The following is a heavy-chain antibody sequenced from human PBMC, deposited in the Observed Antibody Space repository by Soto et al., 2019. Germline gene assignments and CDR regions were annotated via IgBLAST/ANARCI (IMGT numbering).Heavy chain of an antibody. D-gene: IGHD3-16*01. V-gene: IGHV3-23*01. CDR2: ISGSGGST. Sequence: PGGSLRLSCAASGFTFSSYAMSWVRQAPGKGLEWVSAISGSGGSTYYADSVKGRFTISRDNSKNTLYLQMNSLRAEDTAVYYCAKDLAPPQGDDTQPLDAFDIWGQGTMVTVSS. J-gene: IGHJ3*02. CDR1: GFTFSSYA. CDR3: AKDLAPPQGDDTQPLDAFDI.